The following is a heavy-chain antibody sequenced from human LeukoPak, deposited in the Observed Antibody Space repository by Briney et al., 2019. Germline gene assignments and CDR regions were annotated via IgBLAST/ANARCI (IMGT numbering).Heavy chain of an antibody. V-gene: IGHV3-23*01. D-gene: IGHD4-17*01. J-gene: IGHJ4*02. CDR2: VSGSGDST. CDR1: GFTFSNYA. Sequence: GGSLRLSCAASGFTFSNYAMSWVRQAPGKGLEWVSAVSGSGDSTYYAGSVKGRSTISRDNPKNTVYLQMNSLRAEDTAVYYCAKFWDFGDYAIDYWGQGTLVTVSS. CDR3: AKFWDFGDYAIDY.